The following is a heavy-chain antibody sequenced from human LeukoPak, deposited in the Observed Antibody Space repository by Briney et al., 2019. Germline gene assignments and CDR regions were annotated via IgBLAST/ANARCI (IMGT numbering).Heavy chain of an antibody. Sequence: PGGSLRLSCAASGFTFSSYAMSWVRQAPGKGLEWVSAISGSGGSTYYADSVKGRFTISRDNSKNTLYLQMNSLRAEDTAVYYCAKDRDCSGGSCYSGYWGQGTLVTVSS. CDR1: GFTFSSYA. CDR3: AKDRDCSGGSCYSGY. V-gene: IGHV3-23*01. D-gene: IGHD2-15*01. J-gene: IGHJ4*02. CDR2: ISGSGGST.